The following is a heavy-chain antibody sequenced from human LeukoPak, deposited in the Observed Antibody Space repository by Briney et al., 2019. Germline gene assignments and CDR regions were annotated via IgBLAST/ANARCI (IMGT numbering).Heavy chain of an antibody. CDR3: ARVEYRSYYDFWSGYPYYFDY. Sequence: ASVKVSCKASGYTFTSYGISWVRQAPGQGLEWMGWISAYNGNTNYAQKLQGRVTMTTDTSTSTAYMELRSLRSDDTAVYYCARVEYRSYYDFWSGYPYYFDYWGQGTLVTVSS. D-gene: IGHD3-3*01. CDR1: GYTFTSYG. V-gene: IGHV1-18*01. CDR2: ISAYNGNT. J-gene: IGHJ4*02.